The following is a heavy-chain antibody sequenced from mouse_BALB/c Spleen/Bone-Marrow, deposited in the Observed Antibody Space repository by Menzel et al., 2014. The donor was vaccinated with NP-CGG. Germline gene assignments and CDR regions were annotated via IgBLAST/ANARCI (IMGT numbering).Heavy chain of an antibody. CDR3: AGLRPRFEFAY. Sequence: VQLQQSGAELVKPGGSVKLSCTASGFNIKDTYMHWVKQRPEQGLEWIGRIDPANGNTKYDPKFQGKATITADTSTNTAYLQLSSLTSEDTAVYYCAGLRPRFEFAYWGQGTLVAVSA. CDR1: GFNIKDTY. D-gene: IGHD2-4*01. V-gene: IGHV14-3*02. CDR2: IDPANGNT. J-gene: IGHJ3*01.